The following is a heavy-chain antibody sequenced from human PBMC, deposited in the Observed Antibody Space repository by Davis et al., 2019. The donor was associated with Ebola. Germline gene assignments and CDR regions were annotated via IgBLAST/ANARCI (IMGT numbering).Heavy chain of an antibody. V-gene: IGHV3-30*18. CDR3: AKDFSTGWFPSEFDY. D-gene: IGHD6-19*01. CDR2: ISYDGSDK. CDR1: GFTFNTYW. J-gene: IGHJ4*02. Sequence: GESLKISCAASGFTFNTYWMSWVRQAPGKGLEWVAVISYDGSDKYYADSVKGRFTISRDNSKNTLYLQMNSLRPGDTGVYFCAKDFSTGWFPSEFDYWGRGALVTVSS.